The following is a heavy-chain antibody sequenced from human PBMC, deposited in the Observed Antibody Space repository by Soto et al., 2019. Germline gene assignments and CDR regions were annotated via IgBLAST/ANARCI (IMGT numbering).Heavy chain of an antibody. Sequence: KQSQTLSLTCAISGDSVSSNSAAWNWIRQSPSRGLEWLGRTYYRSKWYNDYAVSVKSRITINPDTSKNQFSLQLNSVTPEDTAVYYCARCGFGVSSNPDNWFDPWGQGTLVTVSS. CDR1: GDSVSSNSAA. CDR3: ARCGFGVSSNPDNWFDP. D-gene: IGHD3-16*01. CDR2: TYYRSKWYN. J-gene: IGHJ5*02. V-gene: IGHV6-1*01.